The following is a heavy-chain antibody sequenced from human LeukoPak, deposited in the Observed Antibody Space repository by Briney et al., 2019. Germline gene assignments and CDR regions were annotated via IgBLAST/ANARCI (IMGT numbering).Heavy chain of an antibody. CDR1: GASFSGYF. V-gene: IGHV4-34*01. CDR3: ARGPDYYGDYISWFPDAFHI. J-gene: IGHJ3*02. CDR2: IKYDGTT. D-gene: IGHD4-17*01. Sequence: PSETLSLTCAVSGASFSGYFWNWLRQSPEKGLEWIGEIKYDGTTNYNPSLTSRVTMSIDKSTNQFHLKVTSLTAADTAVYYCARGPDYYGDYISWFPDAFHIWGQGTLVSVSP.